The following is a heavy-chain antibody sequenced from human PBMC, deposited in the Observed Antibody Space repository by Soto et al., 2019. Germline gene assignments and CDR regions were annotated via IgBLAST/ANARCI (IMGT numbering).Heavy chain of an antibody. J-gene: IGHJ5*02. CDR1: GFSLSTSGVE. Sequence: QITLKESGPTLVNPTQTLTLTCTFSGFSLSTSGVEVGWIRQPPGKALEWLALINADNDRRYSPSQKNRLTTNHDTSQNQDVLTMTNTAPVDNATDYCVHRVDLGTWGQGTLVTVSS. V-gene: IGHV2-5*02. CDR3: VHRVDLGT. CDR2: INADNDR.